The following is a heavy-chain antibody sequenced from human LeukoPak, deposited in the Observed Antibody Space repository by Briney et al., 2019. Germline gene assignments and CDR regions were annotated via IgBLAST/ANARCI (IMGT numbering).Heavy chain of an antibody. CDR1: GFTFSNYA. V-gene: IGHV3-23*01. D-gene: IGHD3-9*01. Sequence: PGASLRLSCAASGFTFSNYAMSWVRQAPGKGLECVSSIFGSGGSTYYADSVKGRFTVSRDNSKSTLYLQMNSLRAEDTALYYCAKWGGYDVLTGYYVPDYWGQGTLVTVSS. J-gene: IGHJ4*02. CDR2: IFGSGGST. CDR3: AKWGGYDVLTGYYVPDY.